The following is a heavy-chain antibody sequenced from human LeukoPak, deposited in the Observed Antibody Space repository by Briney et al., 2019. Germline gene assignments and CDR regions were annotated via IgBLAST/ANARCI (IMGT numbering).Heavy chain of an antibody. V-gene: IGHV3-53*01. CDR1: GFTFSSYG. CDR2: TYSGGDT. J-gene: IGHJ4*02. CDR3: ARLGMIQAYSTEDY. D-gene: IGHD6-13*01. Sequence: GGSLRLSCAASGFTFSSYGMHWVRQAPGKGLEWVSVTYSGGDTYYVDSEKGRFTISRDNSKNTLYLQMNSLRAEDTAVYYCARLGMIQAYSTEDYWGQGTLVTVSS.